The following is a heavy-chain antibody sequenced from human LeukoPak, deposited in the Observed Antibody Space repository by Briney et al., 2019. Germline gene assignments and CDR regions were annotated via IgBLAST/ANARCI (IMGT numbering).Heavy chain of an antibody. Sequence: PSETLSLTCAVSGVSFDVYYWSRVPQTPGKGLEWIGELNHSGYTNDNPSLKSRVTLSIDTSRKQFSLNLRSVTVADAGTYYCTRMTTGHDYWGQGTLVTVSS. CDR2: LNHSGYT. CDR1: GVSFDVYY. V-gene: IGHV4-34*01. CDR3: TRMTTGHDY. J-gene: IGHJ4*02. D-gene: IGHD4-17*01.